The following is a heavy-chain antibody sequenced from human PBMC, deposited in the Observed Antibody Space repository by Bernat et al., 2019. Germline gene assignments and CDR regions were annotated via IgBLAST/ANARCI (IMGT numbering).Heavy chain of an antibody. D-gene: IGHD6-19*01. J-gene: IGHJ5*02. CDR1: GFTFSTYA. CDR2: IWYYGSNK. CDR3: AAGSHAYGSGWYLSDA. Sequence: QVQLVESGGGVVQPGRSLTLSCAASGFTFSTYAMHWVRQAPGKGLGWVAVIWYYGSNKVYADSVKGRFTIARDDSKNTVYPQMSIRRAEDTAGYYGAAGSHAYGSGWYLSDAWGLGTLVTVSS. V-gene: IGHV3-33*01.